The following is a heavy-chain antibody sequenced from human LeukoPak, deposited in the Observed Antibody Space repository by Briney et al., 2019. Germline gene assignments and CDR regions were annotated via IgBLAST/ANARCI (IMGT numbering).Heavy chain of an antibody. D-gene: IGHD3-22*01. V-gene: IGHV3-48*04. Sequence: GGSLRLSCATSGFTFSSYSMNWVRQAPGKGLKWVSYISSSSSTIYYADSVKGRFTISRDNAKNSLYLQMNSLRAEDTAVYYCASELTYYYDSSGYYPTDYWGQGTLVTVSS. CDR3: ASELTYYYDSSGYYPTDY. J-gene: IGHJ4*02. CDR2: ISSSSSTI. CDR1: GFTFSSYS.